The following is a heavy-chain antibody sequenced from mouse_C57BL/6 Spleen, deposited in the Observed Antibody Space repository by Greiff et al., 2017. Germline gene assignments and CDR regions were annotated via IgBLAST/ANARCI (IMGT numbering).Heavy chain of an antibody. V-gene: IGHV10-3*01. CDR1: GFTFNTYA. CDR3: VRDDEGAMDY. Sequence: EVKLVESGGGLVQPKGSLKLSCAASGFTFNTYAMHWVRQAPGKGLEWVARISSKSSNYATYYADSVKDRFTISRDDSQSMLYLQMNNLKTEDTAMYYCVRDDEGAMDYWGQGTSVTVSA. CDR2: ISSKSSNYAT. J-gene: IGHJ4*01. D-gene: IGHD2-3*01.